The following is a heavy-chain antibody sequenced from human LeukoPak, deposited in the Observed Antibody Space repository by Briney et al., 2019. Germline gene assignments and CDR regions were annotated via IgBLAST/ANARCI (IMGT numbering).Heavy chain of an antibody. CDR3: AKDLSSSWLPTYEPFDY. Sequence: GGSLRLSCAASGFTFSSYGMSWVRQAPGKGLEWVSAISGSGGSTYYADSVKGRFTISRDNSKNTLYLQMNSLRAEDTAVYYCAKDLSSSWLPTYEPFDYWGQGTLVTVSS. J-gene: IGHJ4*02. CDR1: GFTFSSYG. D-gene: IGHD6-13*01. V-gene: IGHV3-23*01. CDR2: ISGSGGST.